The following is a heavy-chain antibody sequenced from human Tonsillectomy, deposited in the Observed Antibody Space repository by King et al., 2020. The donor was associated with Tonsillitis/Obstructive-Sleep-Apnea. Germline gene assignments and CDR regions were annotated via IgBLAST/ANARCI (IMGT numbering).Heavy chain of an antibody. J-gene: IGHJ4*02. CDR3: ARVAPNTMTTISY. D-gene: IGHD4-17*01. Sequence: QLVQSGSELREPGASVKVSCKASGYIFTGYAMNWVRQAPGQGLEWMGWINTNTGNPTYAQGFTGRFVFSLDTSVRTAYLQISSLKAEDTAVYYCARVAPNTMTTISYWGQGTLVTVSS. CDR2: INTNTGNP. V-gene: IGHV7-4-1*02. CDR1: GYIFTGYA.